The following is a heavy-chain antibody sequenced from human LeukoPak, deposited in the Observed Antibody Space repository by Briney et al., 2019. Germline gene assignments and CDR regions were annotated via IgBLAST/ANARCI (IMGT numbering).Heavy chain of an antibody. J-gene: IGHJ4*02. CDR2: INPDGSGT. V-gene: IGHV3-7*01. Sequence: GGSLRLSCAASGFTFSAYWMGWVRQGPGKGLDWVASINPDGSGTRYVDSVRGRFTIYRDNAQNSLYLHMNSLSAEDTAVYYCVRLFGGVTTFDYWGQGTLITVSS. D-gene: IGHD4-17*01. CDR1: GFTFSAYW. CDR3: VRLFGGVTTFDY.